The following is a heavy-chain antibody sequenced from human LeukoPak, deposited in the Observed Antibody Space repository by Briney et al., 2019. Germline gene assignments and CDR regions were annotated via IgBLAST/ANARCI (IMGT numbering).Heavy chain of an antibody. D-gene: IGHD3-10*01. J-gene: IGHJ5*02. CDR1: GYSFTSYW. CDR3: ARHLMVRGGNWFDP. V-gene: IGHV5-51*01. Sequence: GESLQISCKGSGYSFTSYWIGWVRQLPGKGLEWMGIIYPGDSDTRYSPSFQGQVTISADKSISTAYLQWSSLKASDTAMCYCARHLMVRGGNWFDPWGQETLVTVSS. CDR2: IYPGDSDT.